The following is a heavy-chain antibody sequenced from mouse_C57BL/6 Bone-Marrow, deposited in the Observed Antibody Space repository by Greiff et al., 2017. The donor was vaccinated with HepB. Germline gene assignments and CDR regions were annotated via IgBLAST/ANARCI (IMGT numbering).Heavy chain of an antibody. Sequence: EVNVVESGGGLVKPGGSLKLSCAASGFTFSDYGMHWVRQAPEKGLEWVAYISSGSSTIYYADTVKGRFTISRDNAKNTLFLQMTSLRSEDTAMYYCARRSNYAYYFDYWGQGTTLTVSS. V-gene: IGHV5-17*01. J-gene: IGHJ2*01. CDR2: ISSGSSTI. CDR3: ARRSNYAYYFDY. D-gene: IGHD2-5*01. CDR1: GFTFSDYG.